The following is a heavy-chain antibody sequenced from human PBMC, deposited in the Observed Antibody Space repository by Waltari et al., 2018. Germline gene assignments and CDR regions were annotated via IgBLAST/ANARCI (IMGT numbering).Heavy chain of an antibody. V-gene: IGHV1-2*02. J-gene: IGHJ4*02. CDR1: GYTFTAYY. CDR2: INSNTGDS. D-gene: IGHD1-1*01. Sequence: QVHLVQSGAEVKQPGASVRVSCKTSGYTFTAYYLHWVQQAPGQGLEWMAWINSNTGDSQSAQTFEGRVTVTRDTSLTTAYLELSGLRSDDTALYYCARETLPGNKIIDYWGQGTLVTVSS. CDR3: ARETLPGNKIIDY.